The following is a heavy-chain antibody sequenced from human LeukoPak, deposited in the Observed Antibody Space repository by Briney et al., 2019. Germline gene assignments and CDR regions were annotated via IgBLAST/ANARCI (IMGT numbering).Heavy chain of an antibody. Sequence: SETLSLTCAVYGGSFSGYYWSWIRQPPGKGLEWIGEINHSGSTNYNPSLKSRVTISVDTSKNQFSLKLSSVTAADTAVYYCARGYDILTGYRFDPWGQGTLVTVSS. CDR3: ARGYDILTGYRFDP. D-gene: IGHD3-9*01. J-gene: IGHJ5*02. CDR1: GGSFSGYY. V-gene: IGHV4-34*01. CDR2: INHSGST.